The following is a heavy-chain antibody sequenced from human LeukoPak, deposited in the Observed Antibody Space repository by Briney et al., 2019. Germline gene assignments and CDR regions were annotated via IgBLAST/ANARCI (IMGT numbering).Heavy chain of an antibody. Sequence: GGSLRLSCAASGFTFSSYSMNWVRQAPGKGLEWVSSISSSSSYIYYADSVKGRFTISRDNAKNSLYLQMNSLRAEDTAVYYCAREAYYYDSSGQTYYFDYWGQGTLVTVSS. V-gene: IGHV3-21*01. D-gene: IGHD3-22*01. CDR2: ISSSSSYI. CDR1: GFTFSSYS. CDR3: AREAYYYDSSGQTYYFDY. J-gene: IGHJ4*02.